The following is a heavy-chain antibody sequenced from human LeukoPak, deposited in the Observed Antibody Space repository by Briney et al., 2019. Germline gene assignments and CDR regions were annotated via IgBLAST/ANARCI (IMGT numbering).Heavy chain of an antibody. J-gene: IGHJ4*02. Sequence: GGSLRLSCAASGFTFSDYYMSWIRQAPGKGLEWVSYISSSGSTIYYADSVKGRFTISRDNAKNSLYLQMNSLRAEDTAVYYCARVRPQQLVTADYWGQGTLVTVSS. CDR1: GFTFSDYY. D-gene: IGHD6-13*01. V-gene: IGHV3-11*01. CDR3: ARVRPQQLVTADY. CDR2: ISSSGSTI.